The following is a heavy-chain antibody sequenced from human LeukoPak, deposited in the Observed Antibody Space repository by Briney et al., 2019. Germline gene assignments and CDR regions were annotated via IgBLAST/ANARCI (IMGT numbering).Heavy chain of an antibody. CDR1: GGSISSGGYY. D-gene: IGHD6-13*01. Sequence: SQTLSLACTVSGGSISSGGYYWSWIRQHPGKGLEWIGYIYYSGSTYYNPSLKSRVTISVDTSKNQFSLKLSSVTAADTAVYYCARWISSSWFFDHWGQGTLVTVSS. V-gene: IGHV4-31*03. CDR2: IYYSGST. CDR3: ARWISSSWFFDH. J-gene: IGHJ4*02.